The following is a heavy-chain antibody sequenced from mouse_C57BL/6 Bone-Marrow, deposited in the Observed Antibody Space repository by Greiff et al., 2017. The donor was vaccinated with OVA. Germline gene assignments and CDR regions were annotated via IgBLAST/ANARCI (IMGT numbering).Heavy chain of an antibody. J-gene: IGHJ2*01. CDR1: GFSLTSYS. D-gene: IGHD1-1*01. Sequence: QVQLQESGPGLVAPSQCLSITCTASGFSLTSYSISWVRQPPGKGLEWLGVIWPGGGTNEKSALKTRLSISKDKSTSQVFLKMNSLQTDVTARYYCARTTTVVEVDDWGQGTTLTVSS. V-gene: IGHV2-9-1*01. CDR2: IWPGGGT. CDR3: ARTTTVVEVDD.